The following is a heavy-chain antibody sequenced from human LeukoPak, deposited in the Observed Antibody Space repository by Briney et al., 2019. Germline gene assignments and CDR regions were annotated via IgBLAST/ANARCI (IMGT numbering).Heavy chain of an antibody. CDR2: INHSGST. CDR1: GGSFSGYY. D-gene: IGHD2-21*01. V-gene: IGHV4-34*01. Sequence: PSETLSLTCAVYGGSFSGYYWSWIRQPPGKGLEWIGEINHSGSTNYNPSLKSRVTISVDTSKSQFSLKLSSVTAADTAVYYCARGRAVIGFDYWGQGTLVTVSS. J-gene: IGHJ4*02. CDR3: ARGRAVIGFDY.